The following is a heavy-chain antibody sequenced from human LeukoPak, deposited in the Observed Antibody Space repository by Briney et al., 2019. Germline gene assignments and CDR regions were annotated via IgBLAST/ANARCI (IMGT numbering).Heavy chain of an antibody. CDR3: VARFDP. Sequence: ASVKVSSKASGGTFSSYAISWVRQAPGQRLEWMGGIIPIFGTADYAQKFQGRVTITADESTSTAYMELSSLRSEDTAVYYCVARFDPWGQGTLVTVSS. CDR1: GGTFSSYA. V-gene: IGHV1-69*01. J-gene: IGHJ5*02. CDR2: IIPIFGTA.